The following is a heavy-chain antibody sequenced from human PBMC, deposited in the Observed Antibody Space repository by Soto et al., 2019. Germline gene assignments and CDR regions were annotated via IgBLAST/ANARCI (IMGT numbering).Heavy chain of an antibody. D-gene: IGHD4-17*01. CDR2: MYHTGST. CDR1: GGSIISGGYY. Sequence: QVQLEESGPGLVKPSQTLSLTCTVSGGSIISGGYYWNWIRQHPGKGLEWIGYMYHTGSTNYNPSIKSRVAISRDTSKNQFSLKVNSVTVADTAVYYCARGGGTYGDSPYNWGQGTLVAVSS. V-gene: IGHV4-31*03. J-gene: IGHJ4*02. CDR3: ARGGGTYGDSPYN.